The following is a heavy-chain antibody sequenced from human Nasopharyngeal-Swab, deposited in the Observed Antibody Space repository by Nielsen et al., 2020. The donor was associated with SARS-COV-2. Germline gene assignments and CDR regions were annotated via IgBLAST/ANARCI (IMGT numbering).Heavy chain of an antibody. CDR2: ISSDSSDT. Sequence: GGSLRLSCAASGFTFSDYSMNWVRQAPGKGLEWVSFISSDSSDTYYGDSVKGRFTISRDNAKNTLYLQMNSLRAEDTAVYYCAKLEVVQIVVVITTWGYFDYWGQGTLVTVSS. D-gene: IGHD3-22*01. CDR3: AKLEVVQIVVVITTWGYFDY. J-gene: IGHJ4*02. CDR1: GFTFSDYS. V-gene: IGHV3-21*04.